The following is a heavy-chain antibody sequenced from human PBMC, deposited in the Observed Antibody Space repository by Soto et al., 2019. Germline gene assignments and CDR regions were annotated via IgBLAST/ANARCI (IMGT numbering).Heavy chain of an antibody. Sequence: QVQLVQSGAEVKKPGASVKVSCKASGYTFTSYGISWVRQAPGQGLEWMGWIIPIFGTANYAQKFQGRVTITADKSTSTAYMELSSLRSEDTAVYYCARMDSSGYLKAFDIWGQGTMVTVSS. J-gene: IGHJ3*02. CDR1: GYTFTSYG. D-gene: IGHD3-22*01. CDR3: ARMDSSGYLKAFDI. CDR2: IIPIFGTA. V-gene: IGHV1-69*06.